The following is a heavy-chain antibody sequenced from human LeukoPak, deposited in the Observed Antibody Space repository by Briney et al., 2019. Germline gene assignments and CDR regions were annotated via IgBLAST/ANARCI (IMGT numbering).Heavy chain of an antibody. Sequence: GGSLRLSCAASGFIFSNFWMNWVRQAPGKGLEWISAISDSGDTTDYADSVRGRFTVSRDNAKDTLYLQMNSLRAEDTAVYYCATASYSSSSSWYFDLWGRGTLVTVSS. CDR1: GFIFSNFW. CDR3: ATASYSSSSSWYFDL. J-gene: IGHJ2*01. V-gene: IGHV3-23*01. CDR2: ISDSGDTT. D-gene: IGHD6-6*01.